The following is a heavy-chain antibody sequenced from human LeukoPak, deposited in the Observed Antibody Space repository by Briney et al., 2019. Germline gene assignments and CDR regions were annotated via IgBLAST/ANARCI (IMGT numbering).Heavy chain of an antibody. CDR2: ISGSGGST. J-gene: IGHJ4*02. CDR1: GFTFSNFA. Sequence: HPGGSLRLSCAASGFTFSNFAMSRVRQAPGKGLEWVSTISGSGGSTFYADSVKGRFTISRDNSKNTLFLQMNSLRAEDTAIYYCAKAGSSGWSSSGGDDWGQGSLVTVSS. D-gene: IGHD6-19*01. CDR3: AKAGSSGWSSSGGDD. V-gene: IGHV3-23*01.